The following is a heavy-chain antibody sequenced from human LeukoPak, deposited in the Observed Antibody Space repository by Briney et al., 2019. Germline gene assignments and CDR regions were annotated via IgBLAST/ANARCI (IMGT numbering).Heavy chain of an antibody. CDR1: GDSFSSNSAA. Sequence: SQTLSLTCAISGDSFSSNSAAWNWIRQSPSRGLEWLGRTYYSSEWHHDYAVSVKSRINITADTFKSQFSLHLNTVTPEDTAVYFCARGRYCGGGTCYHFDSWGQGTLVTVSS. D-gene: IGHD2-15*01. CDR2: TYYSSEWHH. CDR3: ARGRYCGGGTCYHFDS. J-gene: IGHJ4*02. V-gene: IGHV6-1*01.